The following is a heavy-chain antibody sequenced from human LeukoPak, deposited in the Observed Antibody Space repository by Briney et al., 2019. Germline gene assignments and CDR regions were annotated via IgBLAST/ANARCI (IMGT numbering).Heavy chain of an antibody. Sequence: ASVKVSCKASGYTFTSYGISWVRQAPGQGLEWMGWISAYNGNTNYAQKLQGRVTMTTDTSTSTAYMELRSLRSDDTAVYYCARTISGYYYGWFDPWGQGTLVTVSS. CDR1: GYTFTSYG. V-gene: IGHV1-18*01. J-gene: IGHJ5*02. D-gene: IGHD3-22*01. CDR3: ARTISGYYYGWFDP. CDR2: ISAYNGNT.